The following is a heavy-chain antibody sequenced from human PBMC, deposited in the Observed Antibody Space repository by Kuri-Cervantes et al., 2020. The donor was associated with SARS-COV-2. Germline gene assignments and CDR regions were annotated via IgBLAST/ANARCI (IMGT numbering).Heavy chain of an antibody. CDR1: GFTVSSDY. Sequence: LSLTCAASGFTVSSDYMSWVRQAPGKGLEWVAVIWYDGSNKYYADSVKGRFTISRDNSKNTLYLQMNSLRAEDTAVYYCARDLAYWGQGTLVTVSS. V-gene: IGHV3-33*08. J-gene: IGHJ4*02. D-gene: IGHD3-16*01. CDR2: IWYDGSNK. CDR3: ARDLAY.